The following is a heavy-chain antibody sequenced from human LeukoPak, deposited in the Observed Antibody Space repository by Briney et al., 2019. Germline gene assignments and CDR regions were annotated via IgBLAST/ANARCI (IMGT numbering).Heavy chain of an antibody. J-gene: IGHJ4*02. CDR1: GFTFSSYA. Sequence: GGSLRLSCAASGFTFSSYAMSWVRQAPGKGLEWVSAISGSGGSTYYADSVKGRSTISRDNSKNTLYLQMNSLRAEDTAVYYCAKEGKSNYVDVRYFDYWGQGTLVTVSS. V-gene: IGHV3-23*01. CDR2: ISGSGGST. D-gene: IGHD4-11*01. CDR3: AKEGKSNYVDVRYFDY.